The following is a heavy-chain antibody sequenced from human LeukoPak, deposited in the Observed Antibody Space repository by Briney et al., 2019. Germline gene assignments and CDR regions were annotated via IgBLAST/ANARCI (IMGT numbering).Heavy chain of an antibody. CDR1: GGTFSSYT. V-gene: IGHV1-69*02. CDR2: IIPILGIA. J-gene: IGHJ3*02. CDR3: ARAVKQWLVGYAFDI. Sequence: ASVKVSCKASGGTFSSYTISWVRQAPGQGLEWMGRIIPILGIANYARKFQGRVTITADKSTSTAYMEVSSLRSEDTAVYYCARAVKQWLVGYAFDIWGQGTMVTVSS. D-gene: IGHD6-19*01.